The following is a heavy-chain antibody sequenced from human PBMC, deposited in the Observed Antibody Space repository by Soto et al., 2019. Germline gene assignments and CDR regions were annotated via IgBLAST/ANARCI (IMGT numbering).Heavy chain of an antibody. J-gene: IGHJ3*02. CDR1: GYTFTSYG. CDR2: ISAYNDNT. Sequence: ASVKVSCKASGYTFTSYGISWVRQAPGQGLEWMGWISAYNDNTNYAQKLQGRVTMTTDTSTSTAYMELRSLRSDDTAVYYCAREGYSGYDGAFEIWGQGTMVTVSS. CDR3: AREGYSGYDGAFEI. V-gene: IGHV1-18*01. D-gene: IGHD5-12*01.